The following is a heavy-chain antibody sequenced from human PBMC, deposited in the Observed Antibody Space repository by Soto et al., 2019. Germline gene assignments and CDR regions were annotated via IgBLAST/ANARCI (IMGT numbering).Heavy chain of an antibody. D-gene: IGHD3-22*01. CDR2: INHSGST. CDR3: ARGWYYYDSSGYYNTLDAFDI. CDR1: GGSFSGYY. V-gene: IGHV4-34*01. Sequence: SETLSLTCAVYGGSFSGYYWSWIRQPPGKGLEWIGEINHSGSTNYNPSLKSRVTISVDTSKNQFSLKLSSVTAADTAVYYCARGWYYYDSSGYYNTLDAFDIWGQGTMVTVSS. J-gene: IGHJ3*02.